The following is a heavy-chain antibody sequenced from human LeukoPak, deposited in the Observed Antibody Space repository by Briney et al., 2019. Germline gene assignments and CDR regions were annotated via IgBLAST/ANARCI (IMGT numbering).Heavy chain of an antibody. Sequence: SETLSLTCTVSGGSISSYYWSWIRQPPGKGLEWIGYIYYSGSTNYNPPLKSRVTISVDTSKNQFSLKLSSVTAADTAVYYCARGGSYRYYFDYWGQGTLVTVSS. J-gene: IGHJ4*02. CDR2: IYYSGST. D-gene: IGHD1-26*01. CDR1: GGSISSYY. V-gene: IGHV4-59*01. CDR3: ARGGSYRYYFDY.